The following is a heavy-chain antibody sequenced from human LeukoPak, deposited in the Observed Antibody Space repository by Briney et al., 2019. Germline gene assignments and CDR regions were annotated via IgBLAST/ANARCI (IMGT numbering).Heavy chain of an antibody. CDR1: GGSISSGSYY. Sequence: SQALSLTCTVSGGSISSGSYYWSWIRQPAGKGLEWIGRIYTSGSTNYNPSLKSRVTISVDTSKNQFSLKLSSVTAADTAVYYCARRLPGYCSSTSCPYDAFDIWGQGTMVTVSS. V-gene: IGHV4-61*02. CDR2: IYTSGST. J-gene: IGHJ3*02. D-gene: IGHD2-2*01. CDR3: ARRLPGYCSSTSCPYDAFDI.